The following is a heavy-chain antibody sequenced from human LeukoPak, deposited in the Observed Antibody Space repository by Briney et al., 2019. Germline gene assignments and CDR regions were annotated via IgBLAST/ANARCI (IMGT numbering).Heavy chain of an antibody. CDR2: IYYSGST. CDR1: GGSISSSSYY. CDR3: ARSHDSSGFYRQPLDY. D-gene: IGHD3-22*01. J-gene: IGHJ4*02. Sequence: SETLSLTCTVSGGSISSSSYYWGWIRQPPGKGLEWIGRIYYSGSTYYNPSLKSRVTISVDTSKNQFSLKLTSVTAADTAVYYCARSHDSSGFYRQPLDYWGQGTLVSVSS. V-gene: IGHV4-39*07.